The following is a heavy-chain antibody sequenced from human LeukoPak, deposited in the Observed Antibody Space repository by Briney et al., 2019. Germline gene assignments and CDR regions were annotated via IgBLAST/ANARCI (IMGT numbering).Heavy chain of an antibody. CDR3: ARAMRSETVPFDY. J-gene: IGHJ4*02. CDR2: IYHSGST. D-gene: IGHD4-17*01. CDR1: GGSISSGGYY. Sequence: SQTLSLTCTVSGGSISSGGYYWSWIRQPPGKGLEWIGYIYHSGSTYYNPSLKSRVTISVDRSKNQFSLKLSSVTAADTAVYYCARAMRSETVPFDYWGQGTLVTVSS. V-gene: IGHV4-30-2*01.